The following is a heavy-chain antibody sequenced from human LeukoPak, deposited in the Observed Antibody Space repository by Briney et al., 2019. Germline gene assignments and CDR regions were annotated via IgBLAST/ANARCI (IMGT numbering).Heavy chain of an antibody. D-gene: IGHD3-10*01. Sequence: PGGSLRLSCAASGFTFSSYSMNWVRQAPGKGLEWVSSISSSSNYIYYADSVKGRFTISRDNAKNSLYLQMNSLRAEDTAVYYCARDVVRGSGGDVWGKGTTVTISS. J-gene: IGHJ6*04. CDR1: GFTFSSYS. CDR3: ARDVVRGSGGDV. V-gene: IGHV3-21*01. CDR2: ISSSSNYI.